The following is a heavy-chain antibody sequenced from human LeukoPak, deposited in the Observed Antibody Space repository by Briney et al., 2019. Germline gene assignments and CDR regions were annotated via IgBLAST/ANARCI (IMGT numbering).Heavy chain of an antibody. D-gene: IGHD3-10*01. CDR3: ARESGYGSGNYFDY. V-gene: IGHV3-48*03. CDR1: GFTFSSYE. CDR2: ISSSGSTI. Sequence: GGSLRLSCAASGFTFSSYEMNWVRQAPGKGLEWVSYISSSGSTIYYADSVKGRFTISRDNAKNSLYLQMNSLRAEDTAVYYSARESGYGSGNYFDYWGQGTLVTVSS. J-gene: IGHJ4*02.